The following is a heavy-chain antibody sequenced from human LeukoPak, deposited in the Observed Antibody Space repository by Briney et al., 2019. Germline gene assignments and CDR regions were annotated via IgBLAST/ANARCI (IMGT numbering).Heavy chain of an antibody. CDR1: GYTFTSYG. J-gene: IGHJ4*02. V-gene: IGHV1-18*01. CDR2: ISAYNGNT. D-gene: IGHD6-19*01. Sequence: ASVKVSCKASGYTFTSYGISWVRRAPGQGLEWMGWISAYNGNTNYAQKLQGRVTMTTDTSTSTAYMELRSLRSDDTAVYYCARDRYSSGWYYFDYWGQGTLVTVSS. CDR3: ARDRYSSGWYYFDY.